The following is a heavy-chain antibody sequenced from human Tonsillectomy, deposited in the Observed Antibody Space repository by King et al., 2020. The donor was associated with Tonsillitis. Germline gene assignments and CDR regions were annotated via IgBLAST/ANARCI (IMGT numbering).Heavy chain of an antibody. CDR2: INHSGST. J-gene: IGHJ5*02. D-gene: IGHD3-22*01. Sequence: VQLQQWGAGLLKPSETLSLTCAVYGGSFSGYYWSWIRQPPGKGLEWIGEINHSGSTNYNPSLKSRVTISVDTSKNQFSLKLSSVTAADTAVYYCAREDSSGYINWFDPWGQGTLVTVSS. V-gene: IGHV4-34*01. CDR3: AREDSSGYINWFDP. CDR1: GGSFSGYY.